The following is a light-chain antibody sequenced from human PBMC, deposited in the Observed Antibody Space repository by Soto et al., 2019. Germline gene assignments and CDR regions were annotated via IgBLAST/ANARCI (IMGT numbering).Light chain of an antibody. V-gene: IGKV3-15*01. CDR3: QQYNNWPLT. J-gene: IGKJ4*01. CDR1: QSVNNN. Sequence: EILMTQSPVTLSVSPGERATLSCRASQSVNNNLAWYQQKPGQAPRLLIYGASTRATGIPARFSGSGSGTEFTLTISSLQSEDFAVYYCQQYNNWPLTFGGGTKVDI. CDR2: GAS.